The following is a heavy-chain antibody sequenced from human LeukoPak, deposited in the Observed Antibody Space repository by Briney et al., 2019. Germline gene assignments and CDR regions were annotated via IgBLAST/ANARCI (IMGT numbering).Heavy chain of an antibody. CDR3: ARDPGRGIYGSGSPC. CDR2: ISYDGSDK. Sequence: GGSLRLSCAASGFTFNDYAIHWVRQAPGKGLEWVALISYDGSDKYYADSVKGRFTISRDNAKNSLYLQMNSLRAEDTTVYYCARDPGRGIYGSGSPCWGQGTLVTVSS. CDR1: GFTFNDYA. J-gene: IGHJ4*02. V-gene: IGHV3-30-3*01. D-gene: IGHD3-10*01.